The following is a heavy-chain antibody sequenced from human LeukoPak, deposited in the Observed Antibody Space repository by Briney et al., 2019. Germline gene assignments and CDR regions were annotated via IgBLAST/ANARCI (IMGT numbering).Heavy chain of an antibody. CDR1: GGSISSSSYY. CDR2: IYYSGST. CDR3: ARDREYGDYFDY. V-gene: IGHV4-39*07. D-gene: IGHD4-17*01. J-gene: IGHJ4*02. Sequence: PSETLSLTCAVSGGSISSSSYYWGWIRQPPGKGLEWIGSIYYSGSTYYNPSLKSRVTISVDTSKNQFSLKLSSVTAADTAVYYCARDREYGDYFDYWGQGTLVTVSS.